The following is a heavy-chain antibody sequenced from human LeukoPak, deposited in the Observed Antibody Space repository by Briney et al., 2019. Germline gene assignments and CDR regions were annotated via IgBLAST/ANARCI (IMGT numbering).Heavy chain of an antibody. D-gene: IGHD4-17*01. J-gene: IGHJ3*02. CDR2: INASGGST. CDR1: GYTFTSYY. CDR3: ASSTYGDYGAPHDAFDI. Sequence: ASVKVSCKASGYTFTSYYMHWVRQAPGQGLEWMGIINASGGSTSYAQKFQGRVTMTRDMSTSTVYMELSSLRSEDTAVYYCASSTYGDYGAPHDAFDIWGQGTMVTVSS. V-gene: IGHV1-46*01.